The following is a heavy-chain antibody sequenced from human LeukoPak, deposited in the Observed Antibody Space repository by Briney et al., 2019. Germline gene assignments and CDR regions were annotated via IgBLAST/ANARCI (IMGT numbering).Heavy chain of an antibody. J-gene: IGHJ2*01. Sequence: GGSLRLSCAASGFTFSSYAMSWVRQAPGKGLEWVSAISGSGGSTYYADSVKGRFTISRDNSKNTLYLQMNSLRAEDTAVYYCVKDRYSSGWASYWYFDLWGRGTLVTVSS. CDR1: GFTFSSYA. V-gene: IGHV3-23*01. CDR2: ISGSGGST. CDR3: VKDRYSSGWASYWYFDL. D-gene: IGHD6-19*01.